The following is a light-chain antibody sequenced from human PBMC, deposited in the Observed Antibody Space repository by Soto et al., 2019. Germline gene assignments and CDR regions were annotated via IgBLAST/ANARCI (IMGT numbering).Light chain of an antibody. CDR1: QSVSSSY. Sequence: EIVFTQSPATLSLSPMEIADLYFMASQSVSSSYLAWYQQKPGQAPRLLIYGASSRATGIPDRFSGSGSGTDFTLTISRLEPEDFAVYYCQQYGSSPRKFGKGTKVDIK. J-gene: IGKJ1*01. V-gene: IGKV3-20*01. CDR3: QQYGSSPRK. CDR2: GAS.